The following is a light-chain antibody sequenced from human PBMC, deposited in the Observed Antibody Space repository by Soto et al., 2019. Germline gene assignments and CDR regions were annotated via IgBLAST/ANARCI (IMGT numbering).Light chain of an antibody. CDR3: PHYYTSPPT. J-gene: IGKJ1*01. V-gene: IGKV4-1*01. Sequence: DIVLTQSPDSLAVSLGVWATISCKSSQSIFDRSNSKNYLAWYQQKPGQPPKMLIYWASTRESRVTDRFSGGGSATDFPVANSGLPSEDVAVDYGPHYYTSPPTFGHRTTVESK. CDR1: QSIFDRSNSKNY. CDR2: WAS.